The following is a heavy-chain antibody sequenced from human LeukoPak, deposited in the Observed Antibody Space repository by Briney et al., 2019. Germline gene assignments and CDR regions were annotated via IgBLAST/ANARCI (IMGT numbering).Heavy chain of an antibody. D-gene: IGHD2-15*01. CDR3: ARDSQDCSASTCYFDY. V-gene: IGHV3-43D*03. CDR2: ISWDSRSV. CDR1: GFTFDDYA. Sequence: PGGSLRLSCAASGFTFDDYAMHWVRQSPGKGVEWVSFISWDSRSVYYADSVKGRFAISRENNKKSVFLQMNSLTAEDTAFYYCARDSQDCSASTCYFDYWGQGTLVTVSA. J-gene: IGHJ4*02.